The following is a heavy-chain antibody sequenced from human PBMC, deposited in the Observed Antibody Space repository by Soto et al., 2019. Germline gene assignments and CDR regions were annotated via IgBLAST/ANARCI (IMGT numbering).Heavy chain of an antibody. V-gene: IGHV2-5*01. Sequence: SGPTLVNPTQTLTLTCTFSGFSLSTSGVGVGWIRQPPGKALEWLALIYWNDDKRYSPSLKSRLTITKDTSKNQVVLTMTNMDPVDTATYYCAHAIGGRQLDTFDYWGQGTLVTVSS. J-gene: IGHJ4*02. D-gene: IGHD6-13*01. CDR3: AHAIGGRQLDTFDY. CDR1: GFSLSTSGVG. CDR2: IYWNDDK.